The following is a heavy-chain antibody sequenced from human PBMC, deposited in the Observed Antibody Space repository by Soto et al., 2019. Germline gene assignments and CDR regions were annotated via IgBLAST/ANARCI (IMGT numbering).Heavy chain of an antibody. Sequence: PGGSLRLSCAASGFTFSSYAMSWVRQAPGKGLEWGSAISGSGGSTYYADSVKGRFTLSRDNSKNTLYLQIISLRAEDTSVYYCAKDFYAYHWLRYGAFDIWGQGKMVTVPS. CDR2: ISGSGGST. CDR3: AKDFYAYHWLRYGAFDI. J-gene: IGHJ3*02. D-gene: IGHD5-12*01. V-gene: IGHV3-23*01. CDR1: GFTFSSYA.